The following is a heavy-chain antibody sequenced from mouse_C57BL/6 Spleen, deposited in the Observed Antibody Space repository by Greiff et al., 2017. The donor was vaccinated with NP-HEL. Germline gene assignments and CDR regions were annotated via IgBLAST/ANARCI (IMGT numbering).Heavy chain of an antibody. V-gene: IGHV5-16*01. J-gene: IGHJ2*01. Sequence: EVMLVESEGGLVQPGSSMKLSCTASGFTFSDYYMAWVRQVPEKGLEWVANINYDGSSTYYLASLQSRFIISRDNAKNIQYLQMSSLKSEDTATYYCARGGAGAYDYFDYWGQGTTLTVSS. CDR2: INYDGSST. D-gene: IGHD3-1*01. CDR1: GFTFSDYY. CDR3: ARGGAGAYDYFDY.